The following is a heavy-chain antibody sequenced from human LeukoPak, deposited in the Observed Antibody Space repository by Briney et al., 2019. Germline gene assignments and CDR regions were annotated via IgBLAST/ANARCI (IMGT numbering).Heavy chain of an antibody. CDR1: GFTFSSYG. J-gene: IGHJ4*02. D-gene: IGHD5-12*01. CDR3: AKVTSGSDDSDY. Sequence: GGSLRLSCAASGFTFSSYGMHWVRKAPGKGLEWVAVISYDGSNKYYADSVKGRFTTSRDNSKNTLYLQMNSLRAEDTAVYYCAKVTSGSDDSDYWGQGTLVTVSS. V-gene: IGHV3-30*18. CDR2: ISYDGSNK.